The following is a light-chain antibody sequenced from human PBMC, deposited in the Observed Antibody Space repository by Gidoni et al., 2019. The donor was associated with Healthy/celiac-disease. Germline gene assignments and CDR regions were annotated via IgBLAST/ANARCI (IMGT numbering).Light chain of an antibody. Sequence: DIQMTQSPSSLSASVGDRVTITCRASQSISSYLNWYQQKPGKAPKLLIYAASSLQSGVPSRFSGRGSGTDFTLTISSLQHEDFATYYCQQSYSTPRTFXQXTTVEIK. CDR3: QQSYSTPRT. V-gene: IGKV1-39*01. J-gene: IGKJ1*01. CDR2: AAS. CDR1: QSISSY.